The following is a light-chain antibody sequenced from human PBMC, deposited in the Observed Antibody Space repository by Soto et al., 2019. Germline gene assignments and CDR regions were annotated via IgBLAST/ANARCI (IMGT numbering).Light chain of an antibody. J-gene: IGKJ5*01. V-gene: IGKV3D-20*02. Sequence: EIVLTQSPGTLSLSPGHRATLSCRASQTFVSTYLAWYQQKPGQPPRLLIYDVSNRATGIPARFSGSGSGTDFTLTITSLEPEDFAVYFCHQRYNWPRVTFGQGTRLEIK. CDR2: DVS. CDR1: QTFVSTY. CDR3: HQRYNWPRVT.